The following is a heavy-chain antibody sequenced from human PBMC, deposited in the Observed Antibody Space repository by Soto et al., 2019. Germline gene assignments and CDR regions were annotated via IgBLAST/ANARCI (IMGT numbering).Heavy chain of an antibody. Sequence: SETLSLTCTVSGGSISSGDYYWSWIRQHPGKGLEWIGTIYFSGTTYYNPSLKSRVTISVDTSTNQFSLNLSFVTAADTAVYYCSRRDRSGFSYWLDTWGQGTLVTVSS. CDR2: IYFSGTT. J-gene: IGHJ5*02. V-gene: IGHV4-31*03. CDR1: GGSISSGDYY. CDR3: SRRDRSGFSYWLDT. D-gene: IGHD3-22*01.